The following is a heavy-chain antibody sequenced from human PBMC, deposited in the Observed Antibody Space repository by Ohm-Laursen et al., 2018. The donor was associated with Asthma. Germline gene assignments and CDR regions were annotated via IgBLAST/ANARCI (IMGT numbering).Heavy chain of an antibody. D-gene: IGHD6-13*01. CDR2: ISYDGSNK. J-gene: IGHJ6*02. CDR3: AKDGSSITIYGMDV. V-gene: IGHV3-30*18. CDR1: GFTFSSYG. Sequence: SLRLSCAASGFTFSSYGMHWVRQAPGKGLEWVAVISYDGSNKYYADSVKGRFTISRDNAKNSLYLQMNSLRAEDTALYYCAKDGSSITIYGMDVWGQGTTVTVSS.